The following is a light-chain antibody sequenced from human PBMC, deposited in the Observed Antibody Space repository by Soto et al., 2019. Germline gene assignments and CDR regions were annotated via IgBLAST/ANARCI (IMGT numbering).Light chain of an antibody. Sequence: QSVLTQPASVSGSPAQSITISCTGTSSDVGGYNYVSWYQQHPGKAPKLMIYDVSNRPSGVSNRFSGSKSGNTASLTISGLQAEDEADYYCSSYTSSSTLYVVFGGGTKLTVL. CDR3: SSYTSSSTLYVV. J-gene: IGLJ2*01. V-gene: IGLV2-14*01. CDR2: DVS. CDR1: SSDVGGYNY.